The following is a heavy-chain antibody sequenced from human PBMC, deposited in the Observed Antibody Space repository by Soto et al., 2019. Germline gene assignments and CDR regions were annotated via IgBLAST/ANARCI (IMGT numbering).Heavy chain of an antibody. J-gene: IGHJ6*02. CDR3: ARDSHIVVVVAATIDYYYYGMDV. CDR1: GDSVSSNSAA. Sequence: PSQTLSLTCVISGDSVSSNSAAWNWIRQSPSRGLEWLGRTYYRSKWYNDYAVSVKSRITINPDTSKNQFSLQLNSVTPEDTAVYYCARDSHIVVVVAATIDYYYYGMDVRGQGTTVTVSS. V-gene: IGHV6-1*01. D-gene: IGHD2-15*01. CDR2: TYYRSKWYN.